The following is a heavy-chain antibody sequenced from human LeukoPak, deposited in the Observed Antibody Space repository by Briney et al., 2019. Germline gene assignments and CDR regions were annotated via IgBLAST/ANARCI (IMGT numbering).Heavy chain of an antibody. J-gene: IGHJ4*02. Sequence: APVKVSCKASGYTFTSYYMHWVRQAPGQGLEWMGIINPSGGSTSYAQKFQGRVTMTRDTSTSTVYMELSSLRSEDTAVYYCAREYGHHAHFDYWGQGTLVTVSS. V-gene: IGHV1-46*01. CDR3: AREYGHHAHFDY. D-gene: IGHD1-14*01. CDR1: GYTFTSYY. CDR2: INPSGGST.